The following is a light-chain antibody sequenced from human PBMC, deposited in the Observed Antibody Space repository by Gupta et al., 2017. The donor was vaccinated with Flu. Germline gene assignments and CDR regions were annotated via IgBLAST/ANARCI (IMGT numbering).Light chain of an antibody. Sequence: QAVTIACTGTSSVMGNYNYVSWHQQHPGNAPKLFIYDVIKRPSAVPDRFSGSKSGNTASLTISGLQAEVEADYYCCSFAGGFYVFGTGTKVTVL. J-gene: IGLJ1*01. CDR1: SSVMGNYNY. CDR3: CSFAGGFYV. V-gene: IGLV2-11*01. CDR2: DVI.